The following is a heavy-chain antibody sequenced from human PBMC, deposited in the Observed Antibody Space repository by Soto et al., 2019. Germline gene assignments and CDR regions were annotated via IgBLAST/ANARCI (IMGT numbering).Heavy chain of an antibody. D-gene: IGHD6-13*01. CDR1: GYTFTSYD. J-gene: IGHJ6*02. Sequence: QVQLVQSGAEVKKPGASVKVSCKASGYTFTSYDINWVRQATGQGLEWMGWMNPNSGNTGYAQKFQGRVTMTRNTSISKAYMELSSLRSEDTAVYYCARRGYSSSWYYYYYYGMDVWGHGTTVTVSS. CDR3: ARRGYSSSWYYYYYYGMDV. V-gene: IGHV1-8*01. CDR2: MNPNSGNT.